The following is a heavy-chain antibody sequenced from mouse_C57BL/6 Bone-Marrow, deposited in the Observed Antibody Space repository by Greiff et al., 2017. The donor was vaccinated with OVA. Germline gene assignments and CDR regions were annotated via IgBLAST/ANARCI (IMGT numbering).Heavy chain of an antibody. CDR3: AAVVASYYAMDY. D-gene: IGHD1-1*01. J-gene: IGHJ4*01. CDR1: GYTFTSYW. Sequence: QVQLKQSGAELVMPGASVKLSCKASGYTFTSYWMHWVKQRPGQGLEWIGEIDPSDSYTNYNQKFKGKSTLTVDKSSSTAYMQLSSLTSEDSAVYYCAAVVASYYAMDYWGQGTSVTVSS. V-gene: IGHV1-69*01. CDR2: IDPSDSYT.